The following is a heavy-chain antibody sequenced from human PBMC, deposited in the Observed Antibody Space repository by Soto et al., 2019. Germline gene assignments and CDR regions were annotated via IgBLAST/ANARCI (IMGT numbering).Heavy chain of an antibody. CDR3: ARGFGTCYADGSGYHYRGDFDD. V-gene: IGHV4-39*01. CDR1: GDSISSSGSY. D-gene: IGHD3-22*01. J-gene: IGHJ4*02. CDR2: IYYSGDT. Sequence: SETLSLTCSVSGDSISSSGSYWCWIRQPPGKGLGWLGTIYYSGDTYYNPSLKSRVTISVDTSKNQFSLRLRSVTAADTAVYYCARGFGTCYADGSGYHYRGDFDDCGQGTQVTVSS.